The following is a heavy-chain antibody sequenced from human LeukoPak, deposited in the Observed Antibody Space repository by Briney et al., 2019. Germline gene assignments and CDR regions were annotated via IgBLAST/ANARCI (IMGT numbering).Heavy chain of an antibody. D-gene: IGHD2-21*01. CDR1: GFAFSKYA. J-gene: IGHJ4*02. V-gene: IGHV3-23*01. CDR3: ATSDWDY. CDR2: LSGGGDSR. Sequence: AGGSLRLSCAASGFAFSKYAMSWVRQAPGKGLEWVSSLSGGGDSRYYADSVMGRFTISRDNSKNTLYLQMNSLRAEDTAVYYCATSDWDYWGQGTLVTVSS.